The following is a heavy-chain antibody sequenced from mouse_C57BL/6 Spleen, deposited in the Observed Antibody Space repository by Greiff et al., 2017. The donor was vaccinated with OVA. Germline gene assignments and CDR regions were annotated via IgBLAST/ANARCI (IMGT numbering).Heavy chain of an antibody. Sequence: QVQLQQSGTELVKPGASVKLSCKASGYTFTSYWMHWVKQRPGQGLEWIGNINPSNGGTNYNEKFKSKATLTVDKSSSTAYMQLSSLTSEDSAVYYCARAITTRGYAMGDWGQGTSVTVAS. CDR3: ARAITTRGYAMGD. CDR2: INPSNGGT. CDR1: GYTFTSYW. J-gene: IGHJ4*01. V-gene: IGHV1-53*01. D-gene: IGHD1-3*01.